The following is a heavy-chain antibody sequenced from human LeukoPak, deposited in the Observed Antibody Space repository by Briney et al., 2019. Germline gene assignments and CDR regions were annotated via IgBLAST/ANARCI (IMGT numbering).Heavy chain of an antibody. D-gene: IGHD3-3*01. J-gene: IGHJ6*02. Sequence: PGGSLRLSCAASGFTFSSYGMHWVRQAPGKGLEWVAVIWYDGSNKYYADSVKGRFTISRDNSKNTLYLQMNSLRAEDTAVYYCAKDRLFHYDFWSGYYASDYGMDVWGQGTTVTVSS. V-gene: IGHV3-33*06. CDR2: IWYDGSNK. CDR1: GFTFSSYG. CDR3: AKDRLFHYDFWSGYYASDYGMDV.